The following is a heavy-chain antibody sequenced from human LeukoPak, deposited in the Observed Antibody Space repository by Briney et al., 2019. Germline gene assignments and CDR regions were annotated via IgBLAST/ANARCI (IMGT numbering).Heavy chain of an antibody. D-gene: IGHD3-10*01. CDR3: ATGIIRNPAFDY. CDR2: ITAGNGNT. V-gene: IGHV1-3*01. J-gene: IGHJ4*02. Sequence: ASVKVSCKASGYTFTSYAMHWVRQAPGQRLEWMGWITAGNGNTKYSQKFQGRVTITRDPSASTAYMELSSLRSEDTAVYYCATGIIRNPAFDYWGQGTLVTVSS. CDR1: GYTFTSYA.